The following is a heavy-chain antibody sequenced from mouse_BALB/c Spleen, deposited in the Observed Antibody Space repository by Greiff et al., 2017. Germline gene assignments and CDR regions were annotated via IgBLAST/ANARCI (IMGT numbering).Heavy chain of an antibody. CDR2: ISYSGST. Sequence: EVKLMESGPGLVKPSQSLSLTCTVTGYSITSDYAWNWIRQFPGNKLEWMGYISYSGSTSYNPSLKSRISITRDTSKNQFFLQLNSVTTEDTATYYCASHVAYWGQGTLVTVSA. CDR3: ASHVAY. CDR1: GYSITSDYA. J-gene: IGHJ3*01. V-gene: IGHV3-2*02.